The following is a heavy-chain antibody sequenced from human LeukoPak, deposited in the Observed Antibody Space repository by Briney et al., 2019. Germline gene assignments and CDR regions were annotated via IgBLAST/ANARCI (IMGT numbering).Heavy chain of an antibody. CDR2: ISSSGSTI. D-gene: IGHD6-19*01. J-gene: IGHJ5*02. CDR1: GFTFSSYE. V-gene: IGHV3-48*03. Sequence: GGSLRLSCAASGFTFSSYEMNWVRQAPGKGLEWVSYISSSGSTIYYADSVKGRFTISRDNAKNSLYLQMNSLRAEDTAVYYCARTGRADSSGWYRYWFDPWGQGTLVTVSS. CDR3: ARTGRADSSGWYRYWFDP.